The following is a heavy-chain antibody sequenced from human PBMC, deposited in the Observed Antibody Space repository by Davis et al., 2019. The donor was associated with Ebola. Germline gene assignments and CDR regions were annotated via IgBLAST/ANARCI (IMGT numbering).Heavy chain of an antibody. V-gene: IGHV1-18*01. D-gene: IGHD6-13*01. CDR2: ISTYNGNT. CDR3: AREAPYSSSWYNWFDP. Sequence: ASVKVSCKASGYTFTSYGISWVRQAPGQGLEWMGWISTYNGNTNYAQKLQGRVTMTTDTSTSTAYMELRSLRSDDTAVYYCAREAPYSSSWYNWFDPWGQGTLVTVSS. CDR1: GYTFTSYG. J-gene: IGHJ5*02.